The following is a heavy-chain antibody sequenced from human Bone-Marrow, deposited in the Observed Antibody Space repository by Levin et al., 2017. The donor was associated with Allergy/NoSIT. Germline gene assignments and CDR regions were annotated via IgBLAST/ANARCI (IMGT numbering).Heavy chain of an antibody. CDR3: ARDAATTHFDY. J-gene: IGHJ4*02. CDR2: ITTGTGNP. Sequence: GASVKVSCMASGYTFTAHSINWVRQAPGQGLEWMGWITTGTGNPTYAQGFTGRFVFSSDMSVSTAYLQITSLESEDTAVYFCARDAATTHFDYWGQGTLVTVSS. CDR1: GYTFTAHS. D-gene: IGHD5-12*01. V-gene: IGHV7-4-1*02.